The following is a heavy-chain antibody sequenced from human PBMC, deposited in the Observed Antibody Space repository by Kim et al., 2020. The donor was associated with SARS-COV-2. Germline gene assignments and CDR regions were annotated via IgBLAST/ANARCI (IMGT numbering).Heavy chain of an antibody. CDR1: GFTFSSYA. D-gene: IGHD2-21*02. Sequence: GGSLRLSCAASGFTFSSYAMSWVRQAPGKGLEWVSVIYSGGSSTYYADSVKGRFTISRDNSKNTLYLQMNSLRAEDTAVYYCAKSGEWAYCGGDCYPPDYWGQGTLVTVSS. J-gene: IGHJ4*02. CDR3: AKSGEWAYCGGDCYPPDY. CDR2: IYSGGSST. V-gene: IGHV3-23*03.